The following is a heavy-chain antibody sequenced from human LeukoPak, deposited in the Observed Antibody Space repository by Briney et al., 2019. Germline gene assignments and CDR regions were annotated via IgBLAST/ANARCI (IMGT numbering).Heavy chain of an antibody. CDR3: VFSGATYPYFDY. CDR1: GGSISSGSYY. V-gene: IGHV4-39*01. Sequence: PSETLSLTCTVSGGSISSGSYYWGWIRQPPGKGLEWIGSIYYSGSTYYNPSLKSRVTISVDTSKNQFSLKLSSVTAADTAVYYCVFSGATYPYFDYWGQGTLVTVSS. J-gene: IGHJ4*02. CDR2: IYYSGST. D-gene: IGHD1-26*01.